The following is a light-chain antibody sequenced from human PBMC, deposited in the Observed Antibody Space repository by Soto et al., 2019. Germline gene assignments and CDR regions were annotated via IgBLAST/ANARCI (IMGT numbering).Light chain of an antibody. CDR1: QSVSTTY. Sequence: EIVLTQSPGTLSLSPGERATLSCRASQSVSTTYLAWYQQKPGQPPRLLIYGASNRATGIPARFRGSGSGTEFTLTIDSLQSEDFAVYYCQQYNDWPPAFGGGTKVDIK. V-gene: IGKV3-15*01. J-gene: IGKJ4*01. CDR3: QQYNDWPPA. CDR2: GAS.